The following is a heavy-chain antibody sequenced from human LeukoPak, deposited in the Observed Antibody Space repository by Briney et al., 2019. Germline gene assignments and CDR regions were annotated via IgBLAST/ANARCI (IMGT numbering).Heavy chain of an antibody. Sequence: GRSLRLSCAASGFTFSSYGMHWVRQAPGKGLEWVAVIWYDGSNKYYADSVKGRFTISRDNSKNTLYLQMNSLRAEDTAVYYCAKDYYDNGGYYAHFDCWGQGTLVTVSS. J-gene: IGHJ4*02. CDR1: GFTFSSYG. CDR3: AKDYYDNGGYYAHFDC. V-gene: IGHV3-33*06. D-gene: IGHD3-22*01. CDR2: IWYDGSNK.